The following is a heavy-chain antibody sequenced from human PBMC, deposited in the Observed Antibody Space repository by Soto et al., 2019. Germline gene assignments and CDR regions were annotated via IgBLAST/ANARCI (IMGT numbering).Heavy chain of an antibody. J-gene: IGHJ6*02. CDR1: GGTFSSYA. D-gene: IGHD4-17*01. CDR2: IIPIFGTA. Sequence: SVKVSCKASGGTFSSYAISWVRQAPGQGLEWMGGIIPIFGTANYAQKFQGRVTITADESTSTAYMELSSLRSEDTAVYYCVRDEVTTRHGMDVWGQGTTVTVSS. V-gene: IGHV1-69*13. CDR3: VRDEVTTRHGMDV.